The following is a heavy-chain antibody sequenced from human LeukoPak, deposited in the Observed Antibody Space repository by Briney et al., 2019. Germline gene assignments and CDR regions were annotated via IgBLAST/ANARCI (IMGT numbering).Heavy chain of an antibody. CDR1: GFTFTSYW. CDR2: IKQDGSEK. CDR3: AKGLRWNDY. Sequence: GGSLRLSCAVSGFTFTSYWMSWVRQAPGKGLEWVANIKQDGSEKYYVDSVKGRFTISRDNAKNSLDLQMNSLRVEDTAVHYCAKGLRWNDYWGQGTLDTVSS. D-gene: IGHD4-23*01. J-gene: IGHJ4*02. V-gene: IGHV3-7*01.